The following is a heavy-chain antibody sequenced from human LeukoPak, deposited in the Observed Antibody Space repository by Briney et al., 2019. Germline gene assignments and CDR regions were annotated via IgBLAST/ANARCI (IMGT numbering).Heavy chain of an antibody. CDR2: IYTSGST. V-gene: IGHV4-4*07. CDR3: VRGSSGYYCG. Sequence: PSETLPLTCTASGGSISSYYWSWIRQSAGKGLEWIGRIYTSGSTNYNPSLKSRVTIAVNTSKNQFALKLSSVTAADTAVFYWVRGSSGYYCGWGKGTLVTVSS. D-gene: IGHD3-22*01. J-gene: IGHJ4*02. CDR1: GGSISSYY.